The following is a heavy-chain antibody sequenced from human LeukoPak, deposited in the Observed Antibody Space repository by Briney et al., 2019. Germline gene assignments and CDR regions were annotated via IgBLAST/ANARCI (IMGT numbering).Heavy chain of an antibody. J-gene: IGHJ4*02. CDR2: ISGSSYHI. Sequence: PGGSLRLSCAASGFTFSTCSMKWVRQAPGKALEWVSSISGSSYHIHYADSVKGRFTISRDNANNLLYLQMNSLRAEDTAVYYCASGTIVGARGADNWGQGTLVTVFS. CDR3: ASGTIVGARGADN. V-gene: IGHV3-21*01. D-gene: IGHD1-26*01. CDR1: GFTFSTCS.